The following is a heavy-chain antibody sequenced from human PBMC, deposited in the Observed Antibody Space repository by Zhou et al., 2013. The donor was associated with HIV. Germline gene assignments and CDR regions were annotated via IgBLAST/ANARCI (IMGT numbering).Heavy chain of an antibody. Sequence: QVQLVQSGAEVKKPGSSVKVSCKASGGTFSSYAISWVRQAPGQGLEWMGGIIPIFGTANYAQKFQGRVTITTDESTSTAYMELSSLRSEDTAVYYCARTIEGIAAAGTANYYYYYMDVVGQRDHGHRLL. CDR1: GGTFSSYA. D-gene: IGHD6-13*01. V-gene: IGHV1-69*05. CDR2: IIPIFGTA. CDR3: ARTIEGIAAAGTANYYYYYMDV. J-gene: IGHJ6*03.